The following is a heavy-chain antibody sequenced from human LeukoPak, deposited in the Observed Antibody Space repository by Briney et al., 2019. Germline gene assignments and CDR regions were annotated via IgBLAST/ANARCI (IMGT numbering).Heavy chain of an antibody. CDR1: GGTFSSYA. CDR3: ARGLYGDYGYNWFDP. J-gene: IGHJ5*02. D-gene: IGHD4-17*01. V-gene: IGHV1-69*13. CDR2: IIPIFGTA. Sequence: SVKVSCRASGGTFSSYAISWVRQAPGRGLEWMGGIIPIFGTANYAQKFQGRVTITADESTSTAYMELSSLRSEDTAVYYCARGLYGDYGYNWFDPWGQGTLVTVSS.